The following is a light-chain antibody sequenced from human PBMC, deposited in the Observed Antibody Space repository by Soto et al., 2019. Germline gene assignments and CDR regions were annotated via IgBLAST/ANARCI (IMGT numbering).Light chain of an antibody. CDR1: RSNIGNNY. V-gene: IGLV1-51*02. CDR2: ENN. J-gene: IGLJ3*02. CDR3: GTWDIAVSLNWV. Sequence: QSVLTQPPSVSAAPGQKVTISCSGSRSNIGNNYVSWYQHLPGTAPKLLIYENNKRPSGIPDRFSGSKSGTSATLAITGLQPGDEADDYCGTWDIAVSLNWVFGGGTKLTVL.